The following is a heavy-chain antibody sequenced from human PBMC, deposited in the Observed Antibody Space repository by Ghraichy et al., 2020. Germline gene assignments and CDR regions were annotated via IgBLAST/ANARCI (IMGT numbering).Heavy chain of an antibody. CDR3: ARSPIRFLEWTHLYYFDY. V-gene: IGHV3-53*01. CDR1: GFTVSSNY. J-gene: IGHJ4*02. Sequence: GGSLRLSCAASGFTVSSNYMSWVRQAPGKGLEWVSVIYSGGTTYYADSGKGRFTISRDNSKNTLYLQMNSLRAEDTAVYYCARSPIRFLEWTHLYYFDYWGQGTLVTVSS. CDR2: IYSGGTT. D-gene: IGHD3-3*01.